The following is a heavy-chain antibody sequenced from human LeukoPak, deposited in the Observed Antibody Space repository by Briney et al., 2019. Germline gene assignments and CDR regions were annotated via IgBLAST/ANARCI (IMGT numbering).Heavy chain of an antibody. D-gene: IGHD3-22*01. V-gene: IGHV4-59*12. CDR3: ARESITMIVVVSAPHDAFDI. Sequence: PSETLSLTCTVSGGSISSYCWSWIRQPPGKGLEWIGYIYYSGSTNYNPSLKSRVTISVDTSKNQFSLKLSSVTAADTAVYYCARESITMIVVVSAPHDAFDIWGQGTMVTVSS. J-gene: IGHJ3*02. CDR2: IYYSGST. CDR1: GGSISSYC.